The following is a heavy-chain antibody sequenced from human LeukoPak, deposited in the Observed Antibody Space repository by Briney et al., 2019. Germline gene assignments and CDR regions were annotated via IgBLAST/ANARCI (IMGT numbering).Heavy chain of an antibody. J-gene: IGHJ2*01. Sequence: GGSLRLSCAASGFTFSSYWMSWVRQAPGKGLEWVANIKQDGSEKYYVDSVKGRFTISRDNSKNTLYLQMNSLRAEDTAVYYCAKDPMIVVVGYFDLWGRGTLVTVSS. V-gene: IGHV3-7*03. CDR3: AKDPMIVVVGYFDL. D-gene: IGHD3-22*01. CDR2: IKQDGSEK. CDR1: GFTFSSYW.